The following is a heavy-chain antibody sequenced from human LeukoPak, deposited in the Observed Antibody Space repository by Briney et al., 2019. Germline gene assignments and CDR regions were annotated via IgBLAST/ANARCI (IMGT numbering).Heavy chain of an antibody. V-gene: IGHV4-39*01. CDR3: ARYPDMVRQSCRSRSNPMDG. J-gene: IGHJ6*04. CDR2: IYYSGNT. Sequence: SETLSLTCTVSGGSISSSIYYWGWLRPPPGQGLVWNGRIYYSGNTYYNPSLKSCITISVDTTKNQFSLRLRSVTAADTAVYYCARYPDMVRQSCRSRSNPMDGWGKGTTVTVSS. CDR1: GGSISSSIYY. D-gene: IGHD3-10*01.